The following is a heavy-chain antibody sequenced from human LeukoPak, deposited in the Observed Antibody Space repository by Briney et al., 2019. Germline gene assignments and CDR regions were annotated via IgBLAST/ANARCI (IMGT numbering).Heavy chain of an antibody. Sequence: ASVKVSCKASGYTFTGYYMHWVRQAPGQGLEWMGWINPNSGGTNYAQKFQGRVTMTRDTSISTAYMELSRLRSDDTAVYYCARHKPVTTVGAFDIWGQGTMVTVSS. CDR1: GYTFTGYY. D-gene: IGHD4-23*01. V-gene: IGHV1-2*02. J-gene: IGHJ3*02. CDR3: ARHKPVTTVGAFDI. CDR2: INPNSGGT.